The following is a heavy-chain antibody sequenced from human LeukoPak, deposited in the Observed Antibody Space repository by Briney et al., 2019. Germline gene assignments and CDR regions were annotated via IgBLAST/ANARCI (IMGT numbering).Heavy chain of an antibody. Sequence: GESLKISCKGSGYSFTSYWISWVRQMPGKGLEWMGRIDPSDSYTNYSPSFQGHVTISADKSISTAYLQWSSLKASDTAMYYCARPNCSSTSCYYYYGMDVWGKGTTVSVSS. J-gene: IGHJ6*04. CDR1: GYSFTSYW. CDR2: IDPSDSYT. CDR3: ARPNCSSTSCYYYYGMDV. D-gene: IGHD2-2*01. V-gene: IGHV5-10-1*01.